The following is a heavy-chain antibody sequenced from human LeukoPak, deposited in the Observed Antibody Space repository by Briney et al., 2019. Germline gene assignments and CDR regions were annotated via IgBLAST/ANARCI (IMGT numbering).Heavy chain of an antibody. D-gene: IGHD2-2*01. CDR2: INTGNGNT. Sequence: GASVKVSCKASGYTFTNYVIYWVRQAPGQRLEWMGWINTGNGNTKYSKRFRGRVTVTRDTPATTAYMELSSLRSEDTAVYYCARALSSTSLVGMDVWGKGTTVTVSS. CDR1: GYTFTNYV. V-gene: IGHV1-3*04. CDR3: ARALSSTSLVGMDV. J-gene: IGHJ6*04.